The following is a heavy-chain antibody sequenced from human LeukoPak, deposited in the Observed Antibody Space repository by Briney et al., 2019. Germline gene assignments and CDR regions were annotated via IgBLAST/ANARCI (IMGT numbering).Heavy chain of an antibody. V-gene: IGHV5-51*01. D-gene: IGHD3-10*01. J-gene: IGHJ4*02. CDR1: GCSFTSYW. CDR2: IYPGDSDT. CDR3: ARIATMVRGVIIALDY. Sequence: GESLKISCKGSGCSFTSYWIGWVRQMPGKGLEWMGIIYPGDSDTRYSPSFQGQVTISADKSISTAYLQWSSLKASDTAMYYCARIATMVRGVIIALDYWGQGTLVTVSS.